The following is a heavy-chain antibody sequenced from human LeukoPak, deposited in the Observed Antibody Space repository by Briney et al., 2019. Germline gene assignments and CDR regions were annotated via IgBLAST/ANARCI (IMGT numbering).Heavy chain of an antibody. CDR1: GGSISSYY. Sequence: SETLSLACTVSGGSISSYYRSWIRQPAGKGLEWIGRIYTSGSTNYNPSLKSRVTMSVDTSKNQFSLKLSSVTAADTAVYYCARLLGYCSGGSCLNWFDPWGQGTLVTVSS. CDR3: ARLLGYCSGGSCLNWFDP. V-gene: IGHV4-4*07. CDR2: IYTSGST. J-gene: IGHJ5*02. D-gene: IGHD2-15*01.